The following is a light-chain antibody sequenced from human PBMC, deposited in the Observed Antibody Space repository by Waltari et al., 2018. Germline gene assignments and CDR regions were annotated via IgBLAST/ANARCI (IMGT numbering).Light chain of an antibody. V-gene: IGKV1-39*01. CDR1: QSISSY. CDR2: AAS. CDR3: QQSYSTPGLT. Sequence: DIQMTQSPSSLSASVGDRVTITCRASQSISSYLNWYQQKPGKAPKLLIYAASSLQSGVPSRFSGSGSGTDFTLTISSLQPEDFATCYCQQSYSTPGLTFGGGTKVEIK. J-gene: IGKJ4*01.